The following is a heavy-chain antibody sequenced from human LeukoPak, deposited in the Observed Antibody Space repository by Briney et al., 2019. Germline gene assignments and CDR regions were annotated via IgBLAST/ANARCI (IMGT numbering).Heavy chain of an antibody. V-gene: IGHV4-59*08. CDR3: ARRRAEGGSNGHYNWFDP. D-gene: IGHD6-13*01. CDR2: MSYSGST. J-gene: IGHJ5*02. CDR1: GDSITSYY. Sequence: SETLSLTCTVSGDSITSYYWSWVRQPPGKGLEWMGSMSYSGSTNYNPSLKSRVTMSLDTTKNQFSLRLNSVTAADTAVYYCARRRAEGGSNGHYNWFDPWGQGTLVTVSS.